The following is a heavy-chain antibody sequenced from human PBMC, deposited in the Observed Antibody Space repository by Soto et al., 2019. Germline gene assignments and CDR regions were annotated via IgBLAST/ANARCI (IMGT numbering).Heavy chain of an antibody. CDR3: ARERTMVRGVIDP. CDR2: IYYSGST. D-gene: IGHD3-10*01. Sequence: QVQLQESGPGLVKPSETLSLTCTVSGGSVSSGSYYWSWIRQPPGKGLEWIGYIYYSGSTNYNPSLKSRVTISVDTSKNQCSLKLSSVTAADTAVYYCARERTMVRGVIDPWGQGTLVTVSS. CDR1: GGSVSSGSYY. J-gene: IGHJ5*02. V-gene: IGHV4-61*01.